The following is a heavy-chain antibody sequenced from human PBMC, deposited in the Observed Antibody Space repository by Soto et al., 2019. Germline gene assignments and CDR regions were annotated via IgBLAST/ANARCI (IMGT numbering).Heavy chain of an antibody. CDR2: IIPIFGTA. V-gene: IGHV1-69*06. CDR1: GGTFSTYS. CDR3: VRGKEAGVWFDP. J-gene: IGHJ5*02. D-gene: IGHD1-26*01. Sequence: QVQLVQSGAEVKKPGSSVKVSCKTSGGTFSTYSIVWVRQAPGEGLEWMGGIIPIFGTANYAQKFQDRVTITADKSTNTAFMELSSLKSEDTAFYYCVRGKEAGVWFDPWGQGSLVTVSS.